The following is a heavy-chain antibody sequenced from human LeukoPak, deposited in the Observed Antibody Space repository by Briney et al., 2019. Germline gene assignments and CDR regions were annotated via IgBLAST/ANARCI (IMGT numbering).Heavy chain of an antibody. D-gene: IGHD2-21*01. CDR2: IDSDGRSTTST. CDR1: GFTFSRYW. CDR3: VRDVWGDRDSYFGH. Sequence: GGSLRLSCAASGFTFSRYWMHWVRQVPGKGLVWVARIDSDGRSTTSTSYAESVKGRFTISRDNAKNTLSLQMNSLRAEDTAVYYCVRDVWGDRDSYFGHWGQGTLVTVSS. J-gene: IGHJ4*02. V-gene: IGHV3-74*01.